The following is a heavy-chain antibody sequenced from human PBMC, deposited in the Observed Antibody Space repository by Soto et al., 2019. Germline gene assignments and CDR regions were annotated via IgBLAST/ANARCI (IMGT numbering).Heavy chain of an antibody. D-gene: IGHD2-15*01. CDR1: GFTFSSYS. CDR2: ISSSSSTI. V-gene: IGHV3-48*02. J-gene: IGHJ6*02. Sequence: GGSLRLSCAASGFTFSSYSMNWVRQAPGKGLEWVSYISSSSSTIYYADSVKGRFTISRDNAKNSLYLQMNSLRDEDTAVYYCARLSLQGGKKFYYGMDVWGQGTTVTVSS. CDR3: ARLSLQGGKKFYYGMDV.